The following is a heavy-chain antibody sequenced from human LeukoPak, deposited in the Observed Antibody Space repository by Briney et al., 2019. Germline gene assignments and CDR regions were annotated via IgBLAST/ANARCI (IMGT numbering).Heavy chain of an antibody. J-gene: IGHJ6*03. Sequence: SETLSLTCTVSGVSISSHYWSWIRQPPGKGLEWIGYIYYSGSTNYNPSLKSRVTISVDTSKNQFSLKLSSVTAADTAVYYCAREIDFWSGYYMDVWGKGTTVTVSS. V-gene: IGHV4-59*11. CDR2: IYYSGST. D-gene: IGHD3-3*01. CDR1: GVSISSHY. CDR3: AREIDFWSGYYMDV.